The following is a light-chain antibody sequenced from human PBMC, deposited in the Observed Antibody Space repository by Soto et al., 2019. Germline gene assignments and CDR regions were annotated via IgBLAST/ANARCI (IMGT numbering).Light chain of an antibody. CDR1: QSVSSN. V-gene: IGKV3-15*01. Sequence: EIVITQSPATLSVSPGERATLSCRASQSVSSNLAWYQQKPGQAPRLLIYGASTRATGIPARFSGSGSGTEFTLTISSLQSEDFAVYYCQQYNNWPITVGQGTRLEIK. J-gene: IGKJ5*01. CDR3: QQYNNWPIT. CDR2: GAS.